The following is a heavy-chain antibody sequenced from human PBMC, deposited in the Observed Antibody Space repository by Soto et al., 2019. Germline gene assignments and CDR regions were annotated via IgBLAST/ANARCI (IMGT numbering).Heavy chain of an antibody. V-gene: IGHV3-23*01. D-gene: IGHD2-2*01. CDR3: AKAYSTSWPNDWFDP. Sequence: EVQLLESGGGWLQPGGSLRLSCAASGFTFSSYAMNWVRQAPGKGLEWVSGITGSGAGSYYSDSVKGRFTISRDNSKNTLSLQMNSLRAEATAVYYCAKAYSTSWPNDWFDPWGQGTLVTVSS. CDR2: ITGSGAGS. J-gene: IGHJ5*02. CDR1: GFTFSSYA.